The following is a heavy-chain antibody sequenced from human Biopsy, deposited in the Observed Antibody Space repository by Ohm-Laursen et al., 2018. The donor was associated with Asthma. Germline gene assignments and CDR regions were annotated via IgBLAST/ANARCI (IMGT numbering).Heavy chain of an antibody. CDR2: ISPGAGST. D-gene: IGHD1-26*01. J-gene: IGHJ4*02. CDR3: AKRGSYFDY. CDR1: GFTFSSYG. V-gene: IGHV3-23*01. Sequence: SLRLSCTASGFTFSSYGMNWVRQAPGKGLQWVSSISPGAGSTYYADSVKGRFTISRDKSKNTLYMQMNSLRAEDTAVYYCAKRGSYFDYWGQGTLVTVSS.